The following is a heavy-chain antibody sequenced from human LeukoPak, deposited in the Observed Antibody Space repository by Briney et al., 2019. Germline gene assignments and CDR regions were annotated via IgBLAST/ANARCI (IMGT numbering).Heavy chain of an antibody. J-gene: IGHJ4*02. CDR1: GFIFSNYA. CDR2: IDYSGSNT. D-gene: IGHD2-15*01. V-gene: IGHV3-23*01. Sequence: GGSLRLSCAASGFIFSNYAMSWVRQAPGKGLEWVSTIDYSGSNTYYADSVKGRFTISRDNSKNTLSLQMNSLRAGDTAVYYCAKGASPVLAANYSDYRGQGTLVTVSS. CDR3: AKGASPVLAANYSDY.